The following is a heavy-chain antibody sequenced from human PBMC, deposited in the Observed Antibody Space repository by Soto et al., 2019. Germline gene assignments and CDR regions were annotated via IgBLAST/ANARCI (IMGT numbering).Heavy chain of an antibody. CDR2: LTPSGGST. CDR1: GYTFTSYH. V-gene: IGHV1-46*03. D-gene: IGHD2-2*01. CDR3: ARAGRGPYCSSTSCAGTPPKTHHYMDV. J-gene: IGHJ6*03. Sequence: ASVKVSCKASGYTFTSYHMHWVRQAPGQGLEGMGILTPSGGSTSYAQKFQGRVTMTRDASTSTVDMELSSLRSEDTAVYYCARAGRGPYCSSTSCAGTPPKTHHYMDVWAKGTTVTVPS.